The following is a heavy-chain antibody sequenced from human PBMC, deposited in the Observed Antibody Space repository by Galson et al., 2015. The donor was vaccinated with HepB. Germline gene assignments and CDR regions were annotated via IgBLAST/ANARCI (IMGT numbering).Heavy chain of an antibody. J-gene: IGHJ6*02. CDR2: IYNGGRT. Sequence: SLRLSCAVSRFNISSNYMSWVRQAPGKGLEWVSIIYNGGRTYYADSVTGRFTISRDKSKNTVYLHMNSLRADDTAVYYCARWVPGPEPYYYGMDVWGQGTTVTVSS. D-gene: IGHD3-10*01. CDR1: RFNISSNY. V-gene: IGHV3-53*01. CDR3: ARWVPGPEPYYYGMDV.